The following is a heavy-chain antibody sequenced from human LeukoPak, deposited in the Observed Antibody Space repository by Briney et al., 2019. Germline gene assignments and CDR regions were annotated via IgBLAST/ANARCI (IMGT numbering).Heavy chain of an antibody. CDR3: ARLRYCSGGGCYWGAFDV. D-gene: IGHD2-15*01. CDR2: INHSGST. J-gene: IGHJ3*01. Sequence: SETLSLTCAVYGGSFSGYYWSWIRQPPGKGLEWIGEINHSGSTNYNPSLKSRVTISVDTSKNQFSLKLSSVTAADTAVYYCARLRYCSGGGCYWGAFDVWGQGTMVTVSS. V-gene: IGHV4-34*01. CDR1: GGSFSGYY.